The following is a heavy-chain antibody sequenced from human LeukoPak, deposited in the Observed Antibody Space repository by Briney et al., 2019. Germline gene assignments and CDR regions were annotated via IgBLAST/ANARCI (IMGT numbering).Heavy chain of an antibody. Sequence: ASVKVSCKASGYTFFTYGINCVRQAPGQGLEWMGWISTYNGNINYAQKFQGRVTMTTDTSTSTAYMELRSLRSDDTAVYYCARDKSEHSGNFDAFDIWGQGTMVTVSS. CDR3: ARDKSEHSGNFDAFDI. V-gene: IGHV1-18*01. J-gene: IGHJ3*02. CDR2: ISTYNGNI. CDR1: GYTFFTYG. D-gene: IGHD1-26*01.